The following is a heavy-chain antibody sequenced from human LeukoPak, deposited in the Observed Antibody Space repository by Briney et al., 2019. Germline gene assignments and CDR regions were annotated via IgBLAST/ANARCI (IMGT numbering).Heavy chain of an antibody. CDR1: GGTFSSYA. CDR3: ARAATYYYDSSGYSEGY. Sequence: SVKVSCKASGGTFSSYAISWVRQAPGQGLEWMGGIIPIFGTANYAQKFQGRVTITADESTSTAYMELSSLRSEDTAVYYCARAATYYYDSSGYSEGYWGQGTLVTVSS. V-gene: IGHV1-69*13. D-gene: IGHD3-22*01. J-gene: IGHJ4*02. CDR2: IIPIFGTA.